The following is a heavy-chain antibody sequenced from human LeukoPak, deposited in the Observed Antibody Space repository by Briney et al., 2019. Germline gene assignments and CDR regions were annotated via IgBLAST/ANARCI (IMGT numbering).Heavy chain of an antibody. J-gene: IGHJ6*02. CDR1: GYTFTSYG. CDR3: ARDLFRTQCSGGSCSYYYYYYGMDV. D-gene: IGHD2-15*01. CDR2: ISAYNGNT. V-gene: IGHV1-18*01. Sequence: WASVKVSCKASGYTFTSYGISWVRQAPGQGLEWMGWISAYNGNTNYAQKLQGRVTMTTDTSTSTAYMELRSLRSDDTAVYYCARDLFRTQCSGGSCSYYYYYYGMDVWGQGTTVTVSS.